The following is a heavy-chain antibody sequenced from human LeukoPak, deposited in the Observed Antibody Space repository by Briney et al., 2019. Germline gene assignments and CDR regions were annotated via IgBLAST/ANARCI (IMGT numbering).Heavy chain of an antibody. CDR2: IYPGDSDT. D-gene: IGHD6-19*01. V-gene: IGHV5-51*01. J-gene: IGHJ6*02. CDR1: GYSFTSYW. Sequence: GESLKISCKGSGYSFTSYWIGCVRQLPGKGLEWMGIIYPGDSDTRYSPSFQGQVTISADKSISTAYLQWSSLKASDTAMYYCATAVEIAVAGRYYYYGMDVWGQGTTVTVSS. CDR3: ATAVEIAVAGRYYYYGMDV.